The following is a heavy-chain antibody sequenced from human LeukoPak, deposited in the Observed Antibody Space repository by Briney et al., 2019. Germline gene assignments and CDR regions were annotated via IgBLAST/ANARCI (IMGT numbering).Heavy chain of an antibody. J-gene: IGHJ3*02. CDR3: ARGGIRGVGTPRGAFDI. CDR2: INHSGST. V-gene: IGHV4-34*01. CDR1: VGSFSVYY. Sequence: PSETLSLTCAVYVGSFSVYYWSWISQPPGKGLEWIGEINHSGSTNYNPSLKGRVTISVDTSKNQFSLKLSSVAAADTAVYYCARGGIRGVGTPRGAFDIWGQGTMVTVSS. D-gene: IGHD1-14*01.